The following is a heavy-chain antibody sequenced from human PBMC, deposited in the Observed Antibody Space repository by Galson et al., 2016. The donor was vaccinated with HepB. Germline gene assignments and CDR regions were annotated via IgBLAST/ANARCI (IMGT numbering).Heavy chain of an antibody. V-gene: IGHV1-18*01. J-gene: IGHJ6*02. D-gene: IGHD3-9*01. Sequence: SVKVSCKASGYTFRNNDLSWVRQAPGQGLEWMGWISTYNGNTIYAQRFQGRLTVTTDTSTSTAYMELKGLRFDDTAIYYCARDLSTRHFYGMDVWGQGTTVTVSS. CDR1: GYTFRNND. CDR2: ISTYNGNT. CDR3: ARDLSTRHFYGMDV.